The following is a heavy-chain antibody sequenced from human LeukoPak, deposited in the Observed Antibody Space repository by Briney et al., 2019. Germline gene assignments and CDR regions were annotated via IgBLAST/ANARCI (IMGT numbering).Heavy chain of an antibody. V-gene: IGHV3-23*01. CDR1: GFTFSSYA. D-gene: IGHD3-16*01. CDR3: AKASWVSSADAVL. J-gene: IGHJ4*02. CDR2: LRDNGDT. Sequence: PGGSLTLSCAASGFTFSSYAMSWVREAPARGLEWVSSLRDNGDTFYADSVKGRFTLSRDESRNTVYLHLNNLRVEDTAVYYCAKASWVSSADAVLWGQGTVVTVSS.